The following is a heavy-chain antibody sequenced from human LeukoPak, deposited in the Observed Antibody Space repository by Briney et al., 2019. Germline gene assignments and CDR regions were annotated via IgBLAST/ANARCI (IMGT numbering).Heavy chain of an antibody. Sequence: ASVKVSCKASGGTFSSYAISWVRQAPGQGLEWMGGIIPIFGTANYAQKFQGRVTITADKSTSTAYMELSSLRSEDTAMYYCARDYPIYDHVWGSYRYDAFDIWGQGTMVTVSS. V-gene: IGHV1-69*06. D-gene: IGHD3-16*02. J-gene: IGHJ3*02. CDR3: ARDYPIYDHVWGSYRYDAFDI. CDR2: IIPIFGTA. CDR1: GGTFSSYA.